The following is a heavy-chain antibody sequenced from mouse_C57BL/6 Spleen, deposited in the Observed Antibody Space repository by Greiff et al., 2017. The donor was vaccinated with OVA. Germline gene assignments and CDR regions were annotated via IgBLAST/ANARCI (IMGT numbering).Heavy chain of an antibody. CDR1: GYTFTSYW. Sequence: QVQLKQPGAELVKPGASVKLSCKASGYTFTSYWMHWVKQRPGQGLEWIGMIHPNSGSTNYNEKFKSKATLTVDKSSSTAYMQLSSLTSEDSAVYYCARALYGHYAMDYWGQGTSVTVSS. J-gene: IGHJ4*01. V-gene: IGHV1-64*01. CDR3: ARALYGHYAMDY. D-gene: IGHD1-1*01. CDR2: IHPNSGST.